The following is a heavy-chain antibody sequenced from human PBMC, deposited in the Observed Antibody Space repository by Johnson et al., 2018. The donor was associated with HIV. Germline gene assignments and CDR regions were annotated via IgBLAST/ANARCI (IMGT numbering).Heavy chain of an antibody. Sequence: QEKLVESGGGVDQPGRSLRLSCAASGFTFSSYGMHWVRQAPGKGLEWVAVISYDGSNKYYADSVKGRFTISRDNSKNTLYLQMNSLRAEDTAVYYCAKDLRTVKAFDIWGQGTMVTVSS. CDR2: ISYDGSNK. V-gene: IGHV3-30*18. CDR3: AKDLRTVKAFDI. D-gene: IGHD4-17*01. J-gene: IGHJ3*02. CDR1: GFTFSSYG.